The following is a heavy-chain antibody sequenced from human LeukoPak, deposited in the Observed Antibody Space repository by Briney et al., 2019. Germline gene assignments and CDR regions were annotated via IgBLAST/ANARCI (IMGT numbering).Heavy chain of an antibody. V-gene: IGHV3-30*03. Sequence: PGGSLRLSCAASGFTFSDYGMHWVRQAPGKGLEWVTVISNEGRVQYYADSVKGRFTISRDNSENTLSLQMNSLRADDTAVYYCTIEGGPMSVTTERYSFDHWGRGTLVTVSS. J-gene: IGHJ4*02. CDR2: ISNEGRVQ. CDR3: TIEGGPMSVTTERYSFDH. CDR1: GFTFSDYG. D-gene: IGHD4-17*01.